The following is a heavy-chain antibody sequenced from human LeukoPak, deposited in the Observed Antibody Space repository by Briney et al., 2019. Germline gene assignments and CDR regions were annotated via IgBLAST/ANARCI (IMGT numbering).Heavy chain of an antibody. CDR2: IIPILGIA. J-gene: IGHJ4*02. D-gene: IGHD6-19*01. Sequence: SVKVPHMPSGGTFSSYAISRVRQAPGQGLEWMGRIIPILGIANYAQKFQGRVTITADKSTSTAYMELSSLRSEDTAVYYCASSTQPYSSGRTFDYWGQGNPFTVSS. CDR1: GGTFSSYA. V-gene: IGHV1-69*04. CDR3: ASSTQPYSSGRTFDY.